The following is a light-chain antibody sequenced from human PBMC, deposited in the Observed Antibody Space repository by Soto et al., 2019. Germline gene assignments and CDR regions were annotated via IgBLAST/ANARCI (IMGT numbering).Light chain of an antibody. CDR2: KAS. CDR1: QSVSSW. CDR3: QQYDSYPLT. J-gene: IGKJ4*01. V-gene: IGKV1-5*03. Sequence: DIQMTQSPSTLSASVGDRVTITCRASQSVSSWLAWYQQRPGNAPNLLIYKASSLESGGPSRFSGSGSGTEFTLTVSSLQPDDFATYYCQQYDSYPLTFGGGTKVEIK.